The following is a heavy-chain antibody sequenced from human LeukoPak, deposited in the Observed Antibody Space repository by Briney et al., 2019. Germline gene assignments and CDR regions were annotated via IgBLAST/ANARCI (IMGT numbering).Heavy chain of an antibody. CDR1: GFTFSSYS. CDR2: ISSSSSYI. CDR3: ARDSRSSSWEFDY. V-gene: IGHV3-21*01. J-gene: IGHJ4*02. D-gene: IGHD6-13*01. Sequence: GGSLRPSCAASGFTFSSYSMNWVRQAPGKGLEWVSSISSSSSYIYYADSVKGRFTISRDSAKNSLYLQMNSLRAEDTAVYYCARDSRSSSWEFDYWGQGTLVTVSS.